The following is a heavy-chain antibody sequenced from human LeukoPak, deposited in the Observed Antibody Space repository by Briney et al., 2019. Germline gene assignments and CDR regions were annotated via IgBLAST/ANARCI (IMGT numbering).Heavy chain of an antibody. J-gene: IGHJ4*02. CDR3: ARDLPLGSMGGSAFDL. D-gene: IGHD2-15*01. CDR2: IIPIFGTA. CDR1: GGTFSSYA. V-gene: IGHV1-69*01. Sequence: SVKVSCKASGGTFSSYAISWVRQAPGQGLEWMGGIIPIFGTANYAQKFQGRVTITADESTSTAYMELSSLRSEDTAVYYCARDLPLGSMGGSAFDLWGQGTLVIVSS.